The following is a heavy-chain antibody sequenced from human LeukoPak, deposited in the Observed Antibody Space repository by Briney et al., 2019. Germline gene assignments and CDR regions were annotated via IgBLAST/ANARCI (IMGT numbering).Heavy chain of an antibody. CDR3: TQTGNYPGNFDY. V-gene: IGHV3-15*01. D-gene: IGHD1-1*01. Sequence: GGSLRLSCAASGFSFSNAWMSWVRQAPGTGLEWVARIRSNSDGGTTDYAAPVKGRFTISRDDSKNTLYLQMNSLKIEDTALYYCTQTGNYPGNFDYWGQGTLVTVSS. CDR2: IRSNSDGGTT. CDR1: GFSFSNAW. J-gene: IGHJ4*02.